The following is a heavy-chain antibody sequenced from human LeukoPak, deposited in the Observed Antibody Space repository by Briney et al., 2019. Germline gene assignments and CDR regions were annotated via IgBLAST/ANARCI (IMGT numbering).Heavy chain of an antibody. V-gene: IGHV3-20*04. J-gene: IGHJ4*02. CDR3: AKVALTMIVVVNIFDY. D-gene: IGHD3-22*01. CDR2: INWNGGST. CDR1: GFTFDDYG. Sequence: GGSLRLSCAASGFTFDDYGMSWVRQAPGKGLEWVSGINWNGGSTGYADSVKGRFTISRDNSKNTLYLQMNSLRAEDTAVYYCAKVALTMIVVVNIFDYWGQGTLVTVSS.